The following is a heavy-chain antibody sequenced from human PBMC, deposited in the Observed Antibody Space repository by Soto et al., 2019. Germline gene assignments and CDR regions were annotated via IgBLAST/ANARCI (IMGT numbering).Heavy chain of an antibody. V-gene: IGHV3-21*01. Sequence: GGSLRLSCAASGFRFSSYSMNWVRQAPGKGLEWVSSISYINGYIYYADSVKGRFTASRDNAQNSLYLQMNSLGVEDTAVYYCARIDCTDARCPFQHWGQGTLVTVSS. CDR1: GFRFSSYS. CDR2: ISYINGYI. D-gene: IGHD2-8*01. CDR3: ARIDCTDARCPFQH. J-gene: IGHJ1*01.